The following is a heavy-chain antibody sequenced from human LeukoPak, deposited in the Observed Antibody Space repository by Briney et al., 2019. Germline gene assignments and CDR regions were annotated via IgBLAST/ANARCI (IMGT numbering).Heavy chain of an antibody. CDR1: GFTFRSYG. Sequence: HPGGSLTLSCTGSGFTFRSYGMHWVRQAPGKGLEWVAYTRDDASQTWYGGSVEGRFTIARDNSKNTLYLHMNSVRGEDTAMYYCANGDCRGGRCSSGAHWGQGTLVTVSS. V-gene: IGHV3-30*02. D-gene: IGHD2-15*01. CDR3: ANGDCRGGRCSSGAH. CDR2: TRDDASQT. J-gene: IGHJ4*02.